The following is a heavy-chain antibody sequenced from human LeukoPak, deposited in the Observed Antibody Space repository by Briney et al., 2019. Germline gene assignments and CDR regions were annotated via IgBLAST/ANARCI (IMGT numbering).Heavy chain of an antibody. CDR2: LSSSGNTM. D-gene: IGHD4-11*01. Sequence: GGSLRLSCVASGFTFSSYEMNWVRQAPGKGLEWVSYLSSSGNTMYYADSVKCRFTISRDNAKNSLYLQMNSLRAEDTAVYYCARDTVTQHYYYGMDVWGQGTTVTVSS. CDR1: GFTFSSYE. CDR3: ARDTVTQHYYYGMDV. V-gene: IGHV3-48*03. J-gene: IGHJ6*02.